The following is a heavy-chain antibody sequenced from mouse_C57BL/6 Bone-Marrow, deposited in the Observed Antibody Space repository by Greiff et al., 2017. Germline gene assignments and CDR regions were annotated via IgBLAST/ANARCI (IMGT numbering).Heavy chain of an antibody. CDR1: GYTFTSYW. J-gene: IGHJ3*01. D-gene: IGHD2-4*01. CDR3: ARGDYYDYDGVAY. CDR2: IDPSDSET. Sequence: QVHVKQPGAELVRPGSSVKLSCKASGYTFTSYWMHWVKQRPIQGLEWIGNIDPSDSETHYNQKFKDKATLTVDKSSSTAYMQLSSLTSEDSAVYYCARGDYYDYDGVAYWGQGTLVTVSA. V-gene: IGHV1-52*01.